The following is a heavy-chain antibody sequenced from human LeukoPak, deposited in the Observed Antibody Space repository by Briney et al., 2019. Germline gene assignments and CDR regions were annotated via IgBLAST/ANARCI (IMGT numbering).Heavy chain of an antibody. D-gene: IGHD6-13*01. J-gene: IGHJ1*01. Sequence: SETLSLTCTVSGGSISSYYWSWIRQPPGKGLEWIGYIYYSGSTNYNPSLKSRVTISVDTSKNQFSLKLSSVTAADTAVYYCARRRSSWYGNEYFQHWGQGTLVTVSS. V-gene: IGHV4-59*08. CDR1: GGSISSYY. CDR3: ARRRSSWYGNEYFQH. CDR2: IYYSGST.